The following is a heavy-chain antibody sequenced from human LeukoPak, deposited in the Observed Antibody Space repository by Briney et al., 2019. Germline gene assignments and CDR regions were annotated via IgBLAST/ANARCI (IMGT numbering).Heavy chain of an antibody. Sequence: SETLSLTCTVSGGSISSYYWSWIRQPPGKGLEWIGRIYTSGSTNYNPSLKSRVTISVDTSKNQFSLKLSSVTAADTAVYYCARESIAAAGDWFDPWGQGTLVTVSS. CDR1: GGSISSYY. CDR2: IYTSGST. D-gene: IGHD6-13*01. V-gene: IGHV4-4*08. CDR3: ARESIAAAGDWFDP. J-gene: IGHJ5*02.